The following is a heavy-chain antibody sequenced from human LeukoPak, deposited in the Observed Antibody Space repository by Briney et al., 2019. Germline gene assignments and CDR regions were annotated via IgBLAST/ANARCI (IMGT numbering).Heavy chain of an antibody. CDR3: ARESGVTTVTLRAPLDY. J-gene: IGHJ4*02. V-gene: IGHV1-2*02. D-gene: IGHD4-17*01. CDR1: GCTFTGYY. Sequence: GASVKVSCKASGCTFTGYYMHWVRQAPGQGLEWMEWINPNSGGTNYAQKFQGRVTMTRDTSISTAYMELSRLRSDDTAVYYCARESGVTTVTLRAPLDYWGQGTLVTVSS. CDR2: INPNSGGT.